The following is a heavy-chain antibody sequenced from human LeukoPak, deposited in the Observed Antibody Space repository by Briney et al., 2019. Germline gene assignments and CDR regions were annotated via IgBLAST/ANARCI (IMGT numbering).Heavy chain of an antibody. V-gene: IGHV3-74*01. CDR3: ARDAGWGRLDS. Sequence: PGGSLRLSCAASGLTISDSWIHWVRQVPGKGLMWVSRLASDENNRIYADSVKGRFTISRDNAKNTLFLQMNSLRVEDTGFYYCARDAGWGRLDSWGQGALVTVYS. CDR2: LASDENNR. CDR1: GLTISDSW. J-gene: IGHJ4*02. D-gene: IGHD3-16*01.